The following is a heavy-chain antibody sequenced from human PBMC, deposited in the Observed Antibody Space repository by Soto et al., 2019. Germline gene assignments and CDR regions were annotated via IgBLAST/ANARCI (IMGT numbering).Heavy chain of an antibody. D-gene: IGHD3-3*01. CDR3: ARDGYDFWSAPTGTYYGMDV. Sequence: GGSLRLSCAASGFTFSSYSMNWVRQAPGKGLEWVSSISSSSSYIYYADSVKGRFTISRDNAKNSLYLQMNSLRAEDTAVYYSARDGYDFWSAPTGTYYGMDVWGQGTTVTVSS. V-gene: IGHV3-21*01. CDR2: ISSSSSYI. J-gene: IGHJ6*02. CDR1: GFTFSSYS.